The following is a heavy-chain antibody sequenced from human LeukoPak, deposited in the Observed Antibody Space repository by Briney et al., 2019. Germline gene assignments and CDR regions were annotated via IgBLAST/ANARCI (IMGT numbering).Heavy chain of an antibody. CDR1: GFTFSSYA. CDR2: ISGSGGST. D-gene: IGHD1-26*01. CDR3: AKATVGVGATTGAFDI. V-gene: IGHV3-23*01. Sequence: QAGGSLRLSCAASGFTFSSYAMSWVRQAPGKGMEWVSAISGSGGSTYYADSVKGRFTISRDNSKNTLYLQMNSLRAEDTAVYYCAKATVGVGATTGAFDIWGQGTMVTVSS. J-gene: IGHJ3*02.